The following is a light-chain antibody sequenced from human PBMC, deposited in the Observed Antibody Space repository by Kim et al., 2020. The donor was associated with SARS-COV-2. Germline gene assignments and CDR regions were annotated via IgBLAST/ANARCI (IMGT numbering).Light chain of an antibody. CDR3: TSRDSSGDHVI. Sequence: LGQTVRITCQGDSLRSYYATWYQQKPGQAPILVIYGKNNRPSGIPDRFSGSASGNTASLTISGAQAEDEADYYCTSRDSSGDHVIFGGGTKVTVL. V-gene: IGLV3-19*01. J-gene: IGLJ2*01. CDR2: GKN. CDR1: SLRSYY.